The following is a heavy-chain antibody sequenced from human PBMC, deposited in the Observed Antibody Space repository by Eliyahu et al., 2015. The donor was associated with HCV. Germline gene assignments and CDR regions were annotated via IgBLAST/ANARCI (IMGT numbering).Heavy chain of an antibody. CDR2: INPSGGSX. D-gene: IGHD1-26*01. V-gene: IGHV1-46*01. Sequence: QVQLVQSGAEVKKPGASVKFSCKASGYTFTSYYMHWVRQAPGQGLEWXGIINPSGGSXSYAQKFQGRVTMTRDTSTSTVYMELSSLRSEDTAVYYCARWLQWAYYFDYWGQGTLVTVSS. J-gene: IGHJ4*02. CDR3: ARWLQWAYYFDY. CDR1: GYTFTSYY.